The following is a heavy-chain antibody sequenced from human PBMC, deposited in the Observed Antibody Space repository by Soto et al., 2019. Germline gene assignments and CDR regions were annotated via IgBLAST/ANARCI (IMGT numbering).Heavy chain of an antibody. D-gene: IGHD6-25*01. CDR2: ISGSAETT. CDR3: AKFLVETVGSSGLPWFFEK. Sequence: EVQLLESGGDLVQPGGSLRLSCASSGFTFGSYAMSWVRQAPGKGLDLVSAISGSAETTYYAGSVQGRFTISRDNSKNTLYLQMTSLRAVDTSLYYCAKFLVETVGSSGLPWFFEKWGQGTLVTVSS. V-gene: IGHV3-23*01. J-gene: IGHJ4*02. CDR1: GFTFGSYA.